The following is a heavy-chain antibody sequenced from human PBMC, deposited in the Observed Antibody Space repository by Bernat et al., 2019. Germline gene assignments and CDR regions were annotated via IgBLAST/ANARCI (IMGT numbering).Heavy chain of an antibody. V-gene: IGHV1-69*01. Sequence: QVQLVQSGAEVKKPGSSVKVSCKASGGTFSSYAISWVRQAPGQGLEWMGGIIPIFGTANYAQKFQGRVTITADESTSTAYMELSSLGAEEPAVEYWAGEVGAVAGTGGGSGYFDYWGQGTLVTVSS. CDR3: AGEVGAVAGTGGGSGYFDY. CDR1: GGTFSSYA. D-gene: IGHD6-19*01. J-gene: IGHJ4*02. CDR2: IIPIFGTA.